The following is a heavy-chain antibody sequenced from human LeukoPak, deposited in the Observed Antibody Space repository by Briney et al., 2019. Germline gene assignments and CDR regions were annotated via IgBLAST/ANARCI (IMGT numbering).Heavy chain of an antibody. CDR1: GGSISSHY. CDR3: ARVGSYDSSGYYSFDY. CDR2: IYYSGST. D-gene: IGHD3-22*01. J-gene: IGHJ4*02. V-gene: IGHV4-59*11. Sequence: SETLSLTCTVSGGSISSHYWSWIRQPPGKGLEWIGYIYYSGSTNYNPSLKSRVTISVDTSKNQFSLKLSSVTAADTAVYYCARVGSYDSSGYYSFDYWGQGTLATVSS.